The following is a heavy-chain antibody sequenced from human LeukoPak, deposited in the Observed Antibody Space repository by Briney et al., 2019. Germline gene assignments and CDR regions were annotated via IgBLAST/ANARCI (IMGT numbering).Heavy chain of an antibody. Sequence: ASVKVSCKASGYTFTGYYMHWVRQAPGQGLEWMGWINPNSGGTNCAQKLQGRVTMTRDTSISTAYMEMSRLRSDDTAVYYCARDIAYYYDSSGYDIYYYYGMDGWGQGTTVTVSS. CDR3: ARDIAYYYDSSGYDIYYYYGMDG. CDR2: INPNSGGT. D-gene: IGHD3-22*01. J-gene: IGHJ6*02. CDR1: GYTFTGYY. V-gene: IGHV1-2*02.